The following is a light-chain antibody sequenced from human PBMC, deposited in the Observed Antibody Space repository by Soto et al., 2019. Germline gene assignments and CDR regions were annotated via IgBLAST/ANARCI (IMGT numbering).Light chain of an antibody. Sequence: QSVLTQPASVSGSPGQSITISCTGTSSDVGGYKYVSWYQQHPDKAPKLIIFAVSNRPSEISSRFSGSKSGNTVSLTISGLQAEDEADYYCASYTSSSTSVIFGRGTKLTVL. V-gene: IGLV2-14*01. J-gene: IGLJ2*01. CDR3: ASYTSSSTSVI. CDR2: AVS. CDR1: SSDVGGYKY.